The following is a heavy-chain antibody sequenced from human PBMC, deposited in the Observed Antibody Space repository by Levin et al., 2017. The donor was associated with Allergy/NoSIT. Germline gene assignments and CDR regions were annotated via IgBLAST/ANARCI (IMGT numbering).Heavy chain of an antibody. J-gene: IGHJ4*02. CDR2: ISSSGSTI. CDR1: GFTFSSYE. CDR3: ARRLGNFWSGYNYFDY. V-gene: IGHV3-48*03. D-gene: IGHD3-3*01. Sequence: GESLKISCAASGFTFSSYEMNWVRQAPGKGLEWVAYISSSGSTIYYADSVKGRVTISRDNAKNSTYLQMKSLRAEDTAVYYCARRLGNFWSGYNYFDYWVQSTLVPFSS.